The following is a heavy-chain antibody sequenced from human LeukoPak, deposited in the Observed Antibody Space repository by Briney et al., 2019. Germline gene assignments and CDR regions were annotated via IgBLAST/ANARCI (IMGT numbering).Heavy chain of an antibody. CDR2: VYHSGPT. Sequence: SETLSLTCSVSGDSIGSGDYYWTWIRQPPGKGLEWIGYVYHSGPTYYNPSLKSRVTISVYTSKNQFSLKLSSVTAADTAVYYCARTKQQLADYYYYYYMDVWGKGTTVTVSS. D-gene: IGHD6-13*01. CDR1: GDSIGSGDYY. CDR3: ARTKQQLADYYYYYYMDV. V-gene: IGHV4-30-4*02. J-gene: IGHJ6*03.